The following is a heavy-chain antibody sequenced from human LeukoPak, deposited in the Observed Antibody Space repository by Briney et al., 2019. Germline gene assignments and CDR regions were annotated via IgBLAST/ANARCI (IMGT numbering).Heavy chain of an antibody. J-gene: IGHJ6*02. CDR3: TRPNAPDFGVVKDV. V-gene: IGHV3-7*03. CDR2: INSDGSEG. Sequence: GGSLRLSCAVSGFTFSGFWMSWSRQAPGKGLEWVASINSDGSEGYYADVVKGRFTISRDNAKNSLYLQINSLRAEDTAVYYCTRPNAPDFGVVKDVWGQGTTVTVSS. CDR1: GFTFSGFW. D-gene: IGHD3-3*01.